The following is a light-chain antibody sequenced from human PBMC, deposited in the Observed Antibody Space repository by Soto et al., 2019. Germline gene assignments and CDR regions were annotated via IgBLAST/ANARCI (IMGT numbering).Light chain of an antibody. CDR3: SSYTSSSTV. CDR2: DVS. V-gene: IGLV2-14*01. Sequence: QSVLTQPASVSGSPGQSITISCTGTSSDVGGYNYVSWYQQHPGKAPKLMIYDVSNRPSGVSNRFSGSKSGNTASLTISGLQAEDEADYYCSSYTSSSTVFGTGTQLTVL. CDR1: SSDVGGYNY. J-gene: IGLJ1*01.